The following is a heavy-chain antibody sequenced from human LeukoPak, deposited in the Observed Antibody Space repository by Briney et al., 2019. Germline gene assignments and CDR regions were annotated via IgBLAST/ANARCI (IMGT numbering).Heavy chain of an antibody. V-gene: IGHV3-48*03. D-gene: IGHD6-19*01. Sequence: GGSLRLSCAASGFTFSSYEMNWVRQAPGKGLEWVSYISSSGSTIYYADSVKGRFTISRDNAKNSLYLQMNSLRAEDTAVYYCARGGYSSGWYSGFDYWGQGTLVTVSS. CDR1: GFTFSSYE. CDR2: ISSSGSTI. J-gene: IGHJ4*02. CDR3: ARGGYSSGWYSGFDY.